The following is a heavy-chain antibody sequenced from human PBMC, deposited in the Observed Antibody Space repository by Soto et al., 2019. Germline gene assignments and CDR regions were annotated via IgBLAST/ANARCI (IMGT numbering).Heavy chain of an antibody. CDR1: GGSISSYY. D-gene: IGHD3-16*01. V-gene: IGHV4-59*01. CDR2: IYYSGST. J-gene: IGHJ3*02. CDR3: ARDGVGGSDDAFDI. Sequence: QVQLQESGPGLVKPSETLSLTCTVSGGSISSYYWSWIRQPPGKGLEWIGYIYYSGSTNYNPSLKSRVTISVDTSKNQFSLKLSSVTAADTAVYYCARDGVGGSDDAFDIWGQGTMVTVSS.